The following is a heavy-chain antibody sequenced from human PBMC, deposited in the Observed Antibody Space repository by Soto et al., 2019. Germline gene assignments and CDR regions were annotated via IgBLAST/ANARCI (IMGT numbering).Heavy chain of an antibody. CDR3: ASIAARRYYYYGMDV. J-gene: IGHJ6*02. CDR1: GYTFTSYG. Sequence: ASVKVSCKASGYTFTSYGISWLRQAPGQGLEWMGWISAYNGNTNYAQKLQGRVTMTTDTSTSTAYMELRSLRSDDTAVYYCASIAARRYYYYGMDVWGQGTTVTVSS. CDR2: ISAYNGNT. V-gene: IGHV1-18*01. D-gene: IGHD6-6*01.